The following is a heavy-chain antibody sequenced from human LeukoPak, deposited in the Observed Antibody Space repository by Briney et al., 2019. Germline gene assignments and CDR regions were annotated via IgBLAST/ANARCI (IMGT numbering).Heavy chain of an antibody. V-gene: IGHV3-74*01. D-gene: IGHD3-16*02. Sequence: GGSLRLSCAASGFTFSTYWMHWVRQAPGKGLVWVSRINSDGGSTSYADSVEGRFTISRDNAKSTLYLQLNSLRAEDTAVYYCARGRYYLDYWGQGTLVTVSS. CDR2: INSDGGST. J-gene: IGHJ4*02. CDR1: GFTFSTYW. CDR3: ARGRYYLDY.